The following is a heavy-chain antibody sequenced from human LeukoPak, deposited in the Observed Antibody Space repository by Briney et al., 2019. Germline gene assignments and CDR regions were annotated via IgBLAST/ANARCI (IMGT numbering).Heavy chain of an antibody. V-gene: IGHV3-11*01. D-gene: IGHD3-22*01. CDR1: GFTFSDYY. CDR3: ARDRVSYYDSSGYFPNDY. Sequence: PGGSLRLSCAASGFTFSDYYMSWIRQAPGKGLEWVSYISSSGSTIYYADSVKGRFTISRDSAKNSLYLQMNSLRAEDTAVYYCARDRVSYYDSSGYFPNDYWGQGTLVTVSS. J-gene: IGHJ4*02. CDR2: ISSSGSTI.